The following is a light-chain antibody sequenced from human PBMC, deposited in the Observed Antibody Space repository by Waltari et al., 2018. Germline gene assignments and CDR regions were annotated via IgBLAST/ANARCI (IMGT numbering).Light chain of an antibody. CDR3: QVRETTCGHQGV. J-gene: IGLJ1*01. CDR1: GVGSYS. Sequence: YVLTQPPSVSVAPGNTATITCGGDGVGSYSFHWYQKKPGQAPVLVIFYDNDRPSGIPERFSGSNSGNTATLTISRVEAGDEADYYCQVRETTCGHQGVFGPGTKVTVL. CDR2: YDN. V-gene: IGLV3-21*01.